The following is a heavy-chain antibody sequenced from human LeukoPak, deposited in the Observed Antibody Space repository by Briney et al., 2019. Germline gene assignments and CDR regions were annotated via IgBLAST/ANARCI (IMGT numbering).Heavy chain of an antibody. V-gene: IGHV3-48*01. D-gene: IGHD6-6*01. J-gene: IGHJ3*02. CDR3: ARGLAARRGAFDI. CDR2: ISTSGSPI. Sequence: GGSLRLSCAASGFTFSSYIMNWVRQAPGKGLEWLSYISTSGSPINYADSVKGRFTISRDNAKNSLYLQMNSLRAEDTAVYYCARGLAARRGAFDIWGQGTMVTGSS. CDR1: GFTFSSYI.